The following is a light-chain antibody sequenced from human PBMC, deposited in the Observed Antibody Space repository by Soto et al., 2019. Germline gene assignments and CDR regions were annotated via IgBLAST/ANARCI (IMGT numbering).Light chain of an antibody. Sequence: QPVLTQPPSVSGAPAQGVTISCTGSRSNIGEGHDVHWYQHLPGRAPRVLIYGDINRPSGVPDRFSGSKSGTSASLAIAGLQAEDEGDYYCQSYDNSLSGFYVFGTGTKVTVL. J-gene: IGLJ1*01. V-gene: IGLV1-40*01. CDR3: QSYDNSLSGFYV. CDR2: GDI. CDR1: RSNIGEGHD.